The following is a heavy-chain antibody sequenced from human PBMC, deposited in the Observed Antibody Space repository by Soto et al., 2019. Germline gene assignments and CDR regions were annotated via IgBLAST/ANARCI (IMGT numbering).Heavy chain of an antibody. D-gene: IGHD3-22*01. CDR3: ARAYYHDSSGYYPALDY. Sequence: GGSLRLSCAASGFTFSSYEMNWVRQAPGKGLEWVSYISSSGSTIYYADSVKGRFTISRDNAKNSLYLQMNSLRAEDTAVYYCARAYYHDSSGYYPALDYWGQGTLVTVSS. J-gene: IGHJ4*02. CDR1: GFTFSSYE. V-gene: IGHV3-48*03. CDR2: ISSSGSTI.